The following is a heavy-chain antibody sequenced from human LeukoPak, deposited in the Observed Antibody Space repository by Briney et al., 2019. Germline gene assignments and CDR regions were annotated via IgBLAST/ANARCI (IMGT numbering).Heavy chain of an antibody. CDR2: IYYSGST. V-gene: IGHV4-31*03. CDR3: ARDVFTRAAGTTNWFDP. CDR1: GGSISSGGYY. J-gene: IGHJ5*02. D-gene: IGHD6-13*01. Sequence: SETLSLTCTVSGGSISSGGYYWSWIRQHPGKGLVWIGYIYYSGSTYYNPSLKSRVTISVDTSKNQFSLKLSSVTAADTAVYYCARDVFTRAAGTTNWFDPWGQGTLVTVSS.